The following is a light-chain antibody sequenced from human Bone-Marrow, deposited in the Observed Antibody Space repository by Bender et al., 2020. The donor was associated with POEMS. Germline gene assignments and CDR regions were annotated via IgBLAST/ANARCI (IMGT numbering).Light chain of an antibody. J-gene: IGLJ2*01. V-gene: IGLV3-21*02. CDR2: DSS. Sequence: SYVLTQPPSLSVAPGQTARITCGGNNIGSESVHWYQQRPGQAPVLVVYDSSDRPSGIPERFSGSNSTNTATLTISRVEAGDEADYYCQVWDSTSDLVVFGGGTKLTVL. CDR1: NIGSES. CDR3: QVWDSTSDLVV.